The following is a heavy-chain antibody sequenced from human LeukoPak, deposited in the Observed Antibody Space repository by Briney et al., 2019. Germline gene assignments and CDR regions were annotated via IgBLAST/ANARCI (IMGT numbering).Heavy chain of an antibody. CDR3: ASVDMILRFGAFDI. CDR2: LYSGGST. Sequence: GGSLRLSCAASGFTVSTNYMSWVRQAPGKGLEWVSLLYSGGSTYYADSAKGRVTISRDNSKHTLFLQMNSLRAEDTAVYYCASVDMILRFGAFDIWGQGTMVTLSS. J-gene: IGHJ3*02. V-gene: IGHV3-66*01. CDR1: GFTVSTNY. D-gene: IGHD4-17*01.